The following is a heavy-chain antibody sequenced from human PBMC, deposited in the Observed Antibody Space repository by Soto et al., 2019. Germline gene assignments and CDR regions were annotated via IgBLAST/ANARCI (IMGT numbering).Heavy chain of an antibody. CDR2: INAHSGGT. Sequence: SVKVSCKASGFSFTGYYIHWLRQAPGQGLEWMGWINAHSGGTEYAQKFQGRVTLTRDTSISTAYMTLSSLRSDDTAIYYCAKDLTRQLAYWLDPWGQGTQVTVSS. CDR3: AKDLTRQLAYWLDP. V-gene: IGHV1-2*02. D-gene: IGHD6-6*01. J-gene: IGHJ5*02. CDR1: GFSFTGYY.